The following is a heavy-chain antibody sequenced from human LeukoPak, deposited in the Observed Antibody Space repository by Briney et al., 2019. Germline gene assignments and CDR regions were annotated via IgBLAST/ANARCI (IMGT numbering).Heavy chain of an antibody. CDR3: AKGPVRGSYRYGYFDY. CDR2: ISSSSGLI. Sequence: GGSLRLSCAASGFSFSTYSMHWVRQAPGKGLEWVSYISSSSGLIYYADSVKGRFTISRDNAKNSLSLQMNSLRAEDTALYYCAKGPVRGSYRYGYFDYWGQGTLVTVSS. D-gene: IGHD3-16*02. CDR1: GFSFSTYS. V-gene: IGHV3-48*01. J-gene: IGHJ4*02.